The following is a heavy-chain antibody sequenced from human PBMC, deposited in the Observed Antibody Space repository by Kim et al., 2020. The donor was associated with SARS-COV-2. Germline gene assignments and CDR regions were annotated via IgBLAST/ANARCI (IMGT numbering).Heavy chain of an antibody. CDR2: IYYSGST. CDR3: ARHFHPSYYDIWSFDY. V-gene: IGHV4-39*01. J-gene: IGHJ4*02. CDR1: GGSISSSSYY. D-gene: IGHD3-9*01. Sequence: SETLSLTCTVSGGSISSSSYYWGWIRQPPGKGLEWIGSIYYSGSTYYNPSLKSRVTISVDTSKNQFSLKLSSVTAADTAVYYCARHFHPSYYDIWSFDYWGQGTLVTVSS.